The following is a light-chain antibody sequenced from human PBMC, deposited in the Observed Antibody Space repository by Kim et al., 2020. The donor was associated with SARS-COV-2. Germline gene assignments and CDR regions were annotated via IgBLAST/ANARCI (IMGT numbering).Light chain of an antibody. V-gene: IGKV3-20*01. CDR1: QNVDSNY. J-gene: IGKJ4*01. CDR3: QQYGSSPLP. CDR2: ETS. Sequence: SPGQSASLSSRARQNVDSNYLAWYQQKPGQRPRLLSSETSSSATGIPDRFSGSGSGTVFAFTISSLEYGDVAIYYCQQYGSSPLPFGGGTKVDIK.